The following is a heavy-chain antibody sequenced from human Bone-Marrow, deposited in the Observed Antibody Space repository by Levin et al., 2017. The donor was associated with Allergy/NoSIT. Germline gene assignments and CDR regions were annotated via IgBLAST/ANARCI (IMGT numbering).Heavy chain of an antibody. V-gene: IGHV3-23*01. D-gene: IGHD6-19*01. CDR3: AKGAGWVAGAVALI. Sequence: GESLKISCAASGFTFNSYALSWVRQAPGKGLEWVSAISGSGSSTYYADSVKGRFTISRDNSKTTLYLQMNSLRGEDTAVYYCAKGAGWVAGAVALIWGQGTLVTVSS. CDR2: ISGSGSST. CDR1: GFTFNSYA. J-gene: IGHJ4*02.